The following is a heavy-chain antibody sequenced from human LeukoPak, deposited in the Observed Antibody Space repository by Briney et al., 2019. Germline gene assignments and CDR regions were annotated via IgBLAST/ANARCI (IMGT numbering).Heavy chain of an antibody. Sequence: GGSLRLSCAASGFTFSSYAMSWVRQAPGKGLEWVSSISRSGSTKYYADSVKGRFTISRDNAKNSLFLQMNSLRAEDTAVYYCAKDRLLNCRGDCYIFDYWGQGTVVTVSS. D-gene: IGHD2-21*02. V-gene: IGHV3-48*04. CDR2: ISRSGSTK. CDR1: GFTFSSYA. J-gene: IGHJ4*02. CDR3: AKDRLLNCRGDCYIFDY.